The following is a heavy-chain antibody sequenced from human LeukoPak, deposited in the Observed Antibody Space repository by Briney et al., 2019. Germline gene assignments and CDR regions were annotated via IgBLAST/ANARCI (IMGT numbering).Heavy chain of an antibody. CDR2: ICGSGGST. V-gene: IGHV3-23*01. Sequence: QTGGSLRLSCAASGFTFTSFGMSWVRQAPGKGREWVSTICGSGGSTYYADSVKGRFTISRDNSKNTLYLQMNTLRAEDTAVYYCAKASRFGYSYGPREYFYYMDVWGKGTTVTISS. D-gene: IGHD5-18*01. J-gene: IGHJ6*03. CDR3: AKASRFGYSYGPREYFYYMDV. CDR1: GFTFTSFG.